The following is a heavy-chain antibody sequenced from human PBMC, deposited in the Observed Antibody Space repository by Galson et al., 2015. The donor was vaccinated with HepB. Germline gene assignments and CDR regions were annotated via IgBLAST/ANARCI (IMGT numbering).Heavy chain of an antibody. CDR2: IIPVFGIA. Sequence: SGDTFSSAAISWVRQAPGQGVEWVGGIIPVFGIAKYAQKFQGRVAVTADESTRTSYMEVSSLRPEDTAVFYCARDLLGYYDNWGQGTLVIVSS. V-gene: IGHV1-69*01. CDR3: ARDLLGYYDN. J-gene: IGHJ4*02. CDR1: GDTFSSAA.